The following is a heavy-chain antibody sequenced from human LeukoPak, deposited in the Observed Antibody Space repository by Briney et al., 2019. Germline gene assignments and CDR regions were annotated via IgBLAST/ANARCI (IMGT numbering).Heavy chain of an antibody. Sequence: GGSLRLSCAASGFTFSSYSMNWVRQAPGKGLEWVSSISSSSSYIYYADSVKGRFTIARDNAKNSLYLQMNSLRAEDTAVYYCARDRRDGYNEGFDYWGQGTLVTVSS. D-gene: IGHD5-24*01. CDR2: ISSSSSYI. J-gene: IGHJ4*02. V-gene: IGHV3-21*01. CDR1: GFTFSSYS. CDR3: ARDRRDGYNEGFDY.